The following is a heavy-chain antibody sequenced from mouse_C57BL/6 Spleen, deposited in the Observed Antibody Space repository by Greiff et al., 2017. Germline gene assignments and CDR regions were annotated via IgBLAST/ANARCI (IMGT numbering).Heavy chain of an antibody. CDR3: ARDEGLRRRFAY. V-gene: IGHV5-4*01. D-gene: IGHD2-4*01. Sequence: EVHLVESGGGLVKPGGSLKLSCAASGFTFSSYAMSWVRQTPEKRLEWVATISDGGSYTYYPDNVKGRFTISRDNAKNNLYLQMSHLKSEDTAMYYCARDEGLRRRFAYWGQGTLVTVSA. CDR2: ISDGGSYT. J-gene: IGHJ3*01. CDR1: GFTFSSYA.